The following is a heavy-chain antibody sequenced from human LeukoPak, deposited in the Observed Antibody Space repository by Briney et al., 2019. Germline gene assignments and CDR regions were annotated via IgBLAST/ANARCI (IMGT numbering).Heavy chain of an antibody. J-gene: IGHJ2*01. CDR2: IYYSGSI. CDR3: ARDRPGIAVAGKSGRYWYFDL. Sequence: RSSETLSLTCTVSGGSISSNNHYWGWIRQPAGKGLEWIGHIYYSGSIFLNPSLKSRVTISVDTSKNQFSLKLSSVTAADTAVYYCARDRPGIAVAGKSGRYWYFDLWGRGTLVTVSS. D-gene: IGHD6-19*01. CDR1: GGSISSNNHY. V-gene: IGHV4-39*07.